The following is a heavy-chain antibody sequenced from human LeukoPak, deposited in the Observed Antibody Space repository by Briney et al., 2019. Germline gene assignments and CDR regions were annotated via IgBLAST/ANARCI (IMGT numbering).Heavy chain of an antibody. J-gene: IGHJ1*01. CDR3: AKGGSLNSSSVIYFNQ. Sequence: GRSLRLSCAASGFTFSSYGMHWVRQAPGKGLEWVAVISYDESNELYADSVKGRFTISRDNSKNTVDLQMNSLRTEDTAVYYCAKGGSLNSSSVIYFNQWGQGSLVIVSS. D-gene: IGHD3-22*01. CDR1: GFTFSSYG. V-gene: IGHV3-30*18. CDR2: ISYDESNE.